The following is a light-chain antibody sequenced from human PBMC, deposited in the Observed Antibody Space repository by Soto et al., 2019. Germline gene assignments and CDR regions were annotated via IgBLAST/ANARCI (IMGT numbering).Light chain of an antibody. J-gene: IGKJ1*01. CDR1: QGISNW. Sequence: DIQMTQSPSSVSASVGDRVSITCRASQGISNWLAWYQQKPGRAPKLLIYAASSLQSGVSSRFSGSGSGTDFTLTISSLQHEDFATYSCQQYNSYSWTLGQGTKVDIK. V-gene: IGKV1D-12*01. CDR2: AAS. CDR3: QQYNSYSWT.